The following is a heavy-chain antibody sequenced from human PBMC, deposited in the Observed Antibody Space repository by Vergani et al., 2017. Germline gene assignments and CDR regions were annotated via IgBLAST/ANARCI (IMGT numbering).Heavy chain of an antibody. Sequence: QVQLQESGPGLVKSSETLSLTCSVSFDSIRNLYCNWIRQPPGKGLEWIGSIHYSENTNYNPTLKTRVTISVDTSKNQFSLALTSVTAADTAVYYCASDTHSGEMADPWGQGILVTVTS. V-gene: IGHV4-59*11. CDR3: ASDTHSGEMADP. J-gene: IGHJ5*02. D-gene: IGHD5-24*01. CDR1: FDSIRNLY. CDR2: IHYSENT.